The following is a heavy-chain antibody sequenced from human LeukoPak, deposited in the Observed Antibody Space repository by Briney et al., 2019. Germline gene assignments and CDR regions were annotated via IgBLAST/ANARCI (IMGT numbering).Heavy chain of an antibody. CDR1: GFTFSSYW. CDR2: IKQDGSEK. V-gene: IGHV3-7*01. D-gene: IGHD3-3*01. CDR3: AREDYDFWSGRQGMDV. J-gene: IGHJ6*02. Sequence: GGSLRLSCAASGFTFSSYWMSWVRQAPGKGLEWVASIKQDGSEKYYVDSVKGRFTISRDNAKNSLYLQMNSLRAEDTAVYYCAREDYDFWSGRQGMDVWGQGTTVTVSS.